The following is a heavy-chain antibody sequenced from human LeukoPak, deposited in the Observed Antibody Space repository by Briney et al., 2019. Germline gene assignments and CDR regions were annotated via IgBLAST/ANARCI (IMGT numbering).Heavy chain of an antibody. D-gene: IGHD6-13*01. Sequence: GGSLRLSCAASGFTFSSYEINWVRQAPGKGLEWVSSISSSLNYIYYADSVKGRFTISRDNAKNSLYLQMNSLRAEDTAVYYCARGGYSSTLYGRYQHWGQGTLVTVSP. V-gene: IGHV3-21*01. J-gene: IGHJ1*01. CDR1: GFTFSSYE. CDR2: ISSSLNYI. CDR3: ARGGYSSTLYGRYQH.